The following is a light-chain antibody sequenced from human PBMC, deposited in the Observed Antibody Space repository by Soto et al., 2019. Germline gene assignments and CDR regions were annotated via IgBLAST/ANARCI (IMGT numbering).Light chain of an antibody. CDR2: AAS. CDR1: QGISTF. CDR3: QQSYATVRT. V-gene: IGKV1-39*01. Sequence: DIQMTQSPSSLSTSVGDRVTITCRASQGISTFLNWYQQKPGKAPRLLIYAASRLQSGVPAKFSGSGAETEFTLTITGLQSEDFGIYFYQQSYATVRTVGGGTKVE. J-gene: IGKJ4*01.